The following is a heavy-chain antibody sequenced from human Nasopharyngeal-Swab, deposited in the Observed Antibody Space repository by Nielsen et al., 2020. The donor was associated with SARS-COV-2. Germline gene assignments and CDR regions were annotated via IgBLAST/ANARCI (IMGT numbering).Heavy chain of an antibody. CDR2: INSDGSST. D-gene: IGHD6-6*01. V-gene: IGHV3-74*01. CDR3: ARDSSDWFDP. Sequence: GESLKISCAASGFTFSSYWMHWVRQAPGKGLVWVSRINSDGSSTSYADSVKGRFTISRDSAKNTLYLQMNSLRAEDTAVYYCARDSSDWFDPWGQGTLVTVSS. J-gene: IGHJ5*02. CDR1: GFTFSSYW.